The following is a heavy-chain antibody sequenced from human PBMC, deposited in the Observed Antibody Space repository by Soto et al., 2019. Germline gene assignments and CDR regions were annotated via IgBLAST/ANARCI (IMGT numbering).Heavy chain of an antibody. V-gene: IGHV3-66*01. CDR3: ARVELRLYYHMYV. D-gene: IGHD3-3*01. CDR1: GFTVSSNY. Sequence: SLRLSCAASGFTVSSNYMSWVRQAPGKGLEWVSVIYSGGSTYYADSVKGRFTISRDNSKNTLYLQMNSLRAEDTAVYYCARVELRLYYHMYVWGKGTTVTVSS. CDR2: IYSGGST. J-gene: IGHJ6*03.